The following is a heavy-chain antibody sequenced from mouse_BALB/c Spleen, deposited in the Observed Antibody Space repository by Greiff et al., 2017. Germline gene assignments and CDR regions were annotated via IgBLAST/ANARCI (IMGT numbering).Heavy chain of an antibody. CDR3: ARDQDGTMDY. D-gene: IGHD2-1*01. Sequence: EVKLVESGGGLVKPGGSLKLSCAASGFTFSDYYMYWVRQTPEKRLEWVATISDGGSYTYYPDSVKGRFTISRDNAKNNLYLQMSSLKSEDTAMYYCARDQDGTMDYWGQGTSVTVSS. J-gene: IGHJ4*01. CDR2: ISDGGSYT. V-gene: IGHV5-4*02. CDR1: GFTFSDYY.